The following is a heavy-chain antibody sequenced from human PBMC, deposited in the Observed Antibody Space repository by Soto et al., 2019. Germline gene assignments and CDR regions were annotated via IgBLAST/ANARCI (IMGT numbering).Heavy chain of an antibody. CDR1: GGSISSGDYY. J-gene: IGHJ5*02. D-gene: IGHD6-19*01. CDR2: IYYSGST. CDR3: ARERPDGCRLDP. V-gene: IGHV4-30-4*01. Sequence: SETLSLTCTVSGGSISSGDYYWSWIRQPPGKGLEWIGYIYYSGSTYYNPSLKSRVTISVDTSKNQFSLRMSSVTAADTAVYYCARERPDGCRLDPWGQGTLVTVS.